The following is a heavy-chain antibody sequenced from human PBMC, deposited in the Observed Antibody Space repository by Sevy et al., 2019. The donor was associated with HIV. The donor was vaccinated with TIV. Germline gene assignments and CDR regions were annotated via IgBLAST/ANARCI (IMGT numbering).Heavy chain of an antibody. CDR2: ISSSGRTI. J-gene: IGHJ3*02. D-gene: IGHD3-10*01. V-gene: IGHV3-11*01. CDR1: GFIFSDYY. Sequence: GGSLRLSCVVSGFIFSDYYMSWIRQAPGKGLEWVSYISSSGRTIYYADSVKGRFTISRDNAKNSLYLQMNSLRAEDKAVYYYARGRFGGIRYAFDNWGQGTMVTVSS. CDR3: ARGRFGGIRYAFDN.